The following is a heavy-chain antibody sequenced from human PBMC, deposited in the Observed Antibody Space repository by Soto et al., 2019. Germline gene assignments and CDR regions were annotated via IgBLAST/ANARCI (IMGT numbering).Heavy chain of an antibody. CDR3: ARELSSGYYSAWFDP. D-gene: IGHD3-22*01. CDR2: INAGNGNT. J-gene: IGHJ5*02. Sequence: ASVKVSCKASGYTFTSYAMHWVRQAPGQRLEWMGWINAGNGNTKYSQKFQGRVTITRDTSASTAYMELSSLRSEDTAVYYCARELSSGYYSAWFDPWGQGTLLTVSS. CDR1: GYTFTSYA. V-gene: IGHV1-3*01.